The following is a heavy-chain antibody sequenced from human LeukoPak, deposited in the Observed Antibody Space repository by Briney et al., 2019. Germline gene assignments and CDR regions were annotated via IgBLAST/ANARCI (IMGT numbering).Heavy chain of an antibody. CDR1: GGSISSYY. Sequence: PSETLSLTCTVSGGSISSYYWSWIRQAPGKGLEWIGYIYYSGSTNYNPSLKSRVTISLDTSKNQFSLKLSSVTAADTAVYYCARQASSSWPTYYFDYWGQGTLVAVSS. V-gene: IGHV4-59*08. CDR2: IYYSGST. J-gene: IGHJ4*02. D-gene: IGHD6-13*01. CDR3: ARQASSSWPTYYFDY.